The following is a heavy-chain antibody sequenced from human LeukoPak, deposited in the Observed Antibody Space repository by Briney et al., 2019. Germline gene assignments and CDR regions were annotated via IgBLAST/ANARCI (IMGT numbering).Heavy chain of an antibody. V-gene: IGHV3-23*01. CDR3: AKAHPCSGGSCYSPFDY. D-gene: IGHD2-15*01. CDR2: ISGSGGTT. CDR1: GFTFSSSA. Sequence: GGSLRLSCATSGFTFSSSAMSWVRQPPGKGLEWVSAISGSGGTTYYADSVKGRFNISRDNSKNTLYLQMNSLRAEDTAVYYCAKAHPCSGGSCYSPFDYWGQGTLVTVSS. J-gene: IGHJ4*02.